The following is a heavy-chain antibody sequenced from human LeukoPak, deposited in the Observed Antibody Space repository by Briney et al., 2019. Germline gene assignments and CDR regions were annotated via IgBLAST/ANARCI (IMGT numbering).Heavy chain of an antibody. CDR1: GYSISSGYY. V-gene: IGHV4-38-2*02. J-gene: IGHJ4*02. D-gene: IGHD5-12*01. CDR3: ARARGYSGYDGLH. Sequence: SETLSLTCTVSGYSISSGYYWGWIRQPPGKGLEWIGSIYHSGSTYYNPSLKSRVTISVDTSKNQFSLKLSSVTAADTAVYYCARARGYSGYDGLHWGQGTLVTVPS. CDR2: IYHSGST.